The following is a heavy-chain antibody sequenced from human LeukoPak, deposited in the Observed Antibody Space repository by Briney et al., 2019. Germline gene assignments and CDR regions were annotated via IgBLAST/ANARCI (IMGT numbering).Heavy chain of an antibody. Sequence: GGSLRLSCGASGFTFTTYAMTWVRQAPGKGLEWVSSISSSSSYIYYADSVKGRFTISRDNAKNSLYLQMNSLRAEDTAVYYCARDVSYYMDVWGKGTTVTVSS. CDR3: ARDVSYYMDV. CDR2: ISSSSSYI. V-gene: IGHV3-21*01. CDR1: GFTFTTYA. J-gene: IGHJ6*03.